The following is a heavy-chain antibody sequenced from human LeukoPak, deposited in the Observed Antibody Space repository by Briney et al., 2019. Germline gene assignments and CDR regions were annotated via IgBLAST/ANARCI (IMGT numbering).Heavy chain of an antibody. Sequence: ASVKVSCKASGYSFTDKYMHWVRQAPGQGLEWMGWINPNSGGTNYAQKFQGRVTMTKDTSTSTVYMELSSLRSGDTAVFYCARDAMTSVTTSPYYFDYWGQGTLVTVSS. CDR3: ARDAMTSVTTSPYYFDY. V-gene: IGHV1-2*02. D-gene: IGHD4-17*01. J-gene: IGHJ4*02. CDR1: GYSFTDKY. CDR2: INPNSGGT.